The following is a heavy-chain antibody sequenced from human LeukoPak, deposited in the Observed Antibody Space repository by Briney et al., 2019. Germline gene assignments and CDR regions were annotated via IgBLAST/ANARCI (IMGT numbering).Heavy chain of an antibody. CDR1: GGSFSGYY. J-gene: IGHJ4*02. D-gene: IGHD1-1*01. V-gene: IGHV4-34*01. CDR3: ARWFKVDNTLDY. Sequence: PSETLSLTCAVYGGSFSGYYWSWIRQPPGKGLEWIGEINHSGSTNYNPSLKSRVTISVDTSKNQFSLKLSSVTAADTAVYYCARWFKVDNTLDYWGQGTLVTVSS. CDR2: INHSGST.